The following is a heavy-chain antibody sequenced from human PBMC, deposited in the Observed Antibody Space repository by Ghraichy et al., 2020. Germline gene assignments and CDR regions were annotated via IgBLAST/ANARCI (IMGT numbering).Heavy chain of an antibody. CDR2: ISYDGSNK. V-gene: IGHV3-30*04. D-gene: IGHD3-3*01. J-gene: IGHJ4*02. Sequence: GGSLRLSCAASGFTFSSYAMHWVRQAPGKGLEWVAVISYDGSNKYYADSVKGRFTISRDNSKNTLYLQMNSLRAEDTAVYYCAREPNYDFWSGYSDAPDDYWGQGTLVTVSS. CDR3: AREPNYDFWSGYSDAPDDY. CDR1: GFTFSSYA.